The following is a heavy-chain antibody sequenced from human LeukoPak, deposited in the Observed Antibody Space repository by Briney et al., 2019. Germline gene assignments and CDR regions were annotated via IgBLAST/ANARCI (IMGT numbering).Heavy chain of an antibody. CDR3: ARHSRASGTKH. CDR1: GGSFSGYY. J-gene: IGHJ1*01. V-gene: IGHV4-34*01. CDR2: INHSGST. Sequence: SETLSLTCAVYGGSFSGYYWSWIRQPPGKGLGWIGEINHSGSTNYNPSLKSRVTISVDTSKNQFSLKLSSVTAADTAVYYCARHSRASGTKHWGQGTLVTVSS.